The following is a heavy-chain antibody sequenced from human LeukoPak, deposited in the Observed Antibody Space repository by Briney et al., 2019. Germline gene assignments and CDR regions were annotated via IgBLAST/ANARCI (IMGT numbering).Heavy chain of an antibody. D-gene: IGHD2-8*02. CDR3: ATYRQVLLPFES. J-gene: IGHJ4*02. CDR1: GFTFRRYD. Sequence: PGRSLRLSCVASGFTFRRYDMHWVRQAPGKGLEWVAVIANDGRNEIYADSVKGRFTISRDNSKSTLSLQMNSLRVEDTAIYYRATYRQVLLPFESWGQGTLVTVSS. CDR2: IANDGRNE. V-gene: IGHV3-30*04.